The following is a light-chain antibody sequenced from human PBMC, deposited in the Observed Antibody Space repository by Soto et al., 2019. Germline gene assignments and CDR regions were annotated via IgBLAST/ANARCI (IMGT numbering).Light chain of an antibody. CDR3: QQTHSVPNT. J-gene: IGKJ4*01. V-gene: IGKV1-39*01. CDR2: AAS. Sequence: DIPMTQSPSSLSASVGDRVTITCRASQNIINHLSWFQQRPGKAPKLLIYAASTLQSGVPSRFSGRGSGTDFTLDISTLQPEDFAAYFCQQTHSVPNTFGGGSKVEI. CDR1: QNIINH.